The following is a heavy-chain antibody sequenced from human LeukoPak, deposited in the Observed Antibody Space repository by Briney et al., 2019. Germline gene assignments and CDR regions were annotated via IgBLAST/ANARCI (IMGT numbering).Heavy chain of an antibody. V-gene: IGHV3-74*01. CDR2: INSDGSST. CDR3: ARVDDYAEILYFDY. J-gene: IGHJ4*02. D-gene: IGHD4-17*01. CDR1: GFTFSSYW. Sequence: GGSLRLSCAASGFTFSSYWMHWVRQAPGKGLVWVSRINSDGSSTSYADSVKGRFTISRDNAKKSLYLQMNSPRDEDTAVYYCARVDDYAEILYFDYWGQGTLVTVSS.